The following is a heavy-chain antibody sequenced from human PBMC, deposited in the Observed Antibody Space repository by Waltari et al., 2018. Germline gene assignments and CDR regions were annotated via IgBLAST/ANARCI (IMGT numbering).Heavy chain of an antibody. CDR2: IIPILGIA. Sequence: QVQLVQSGAEVKKPGSSVKVSCKASGGTFSSDAISWVRQAAGQGLEWMGGIIPILGIANYAQKVQGRVTITADESTSTAYMELSSLRSEDTAVYYCARGGGNYDILTGLYYYMDVWGKGTTVTVSS. V-gene: IGHV1-69*04. CDR1: GGTFSSDA. CDR3: ARGGGNYDILTGLYYYMDV. D-gene: IGHD3-9*01. J-gene: IGHJ6*03.